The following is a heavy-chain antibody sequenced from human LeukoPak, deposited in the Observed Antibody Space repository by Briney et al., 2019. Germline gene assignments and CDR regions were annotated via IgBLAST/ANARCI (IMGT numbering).Heavy chain of an antibody. V-gene: IGHV1-69*06. CDR2: IIPIFGTA. D-gene: IGHD1-26*01. CDR1: GGTFSSYA. CDR3: TRTRVGAKAIYHYYMDV. J-gene: IGHJ6*03. Sequence: ASVKVSCKASGGTFSSYAISWVRQAPGQGLEWMGGIIPIFGTANYAQKFQGRVTITADKSTSTAYMELSSLRSEDTAVYYCTRTRVGAKAIYHYYMDVWGKGTTVTVSS.